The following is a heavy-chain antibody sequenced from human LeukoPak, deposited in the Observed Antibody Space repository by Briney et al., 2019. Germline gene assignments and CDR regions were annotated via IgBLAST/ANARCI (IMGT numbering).Heavy chain of an antibody. V-gene: IGHV3-53*01. CDR3: ARTPYYESSGFVGFDY. Sequence: GGSLRLSCAASGFTVSSNYMSWVRKAPGKGLEWVSIIYSDGSTYFADSVKGRLTISRDNSKNTLYLQMNSLRAEDTAVYYCARTPYYESSGFVGFDYWGQGTLVTVSS. CDR2: IYSDGST. CDR1: GFTVSSNY. J-gene: IGHJ4*02. D-gene: IGHD3-22*01.